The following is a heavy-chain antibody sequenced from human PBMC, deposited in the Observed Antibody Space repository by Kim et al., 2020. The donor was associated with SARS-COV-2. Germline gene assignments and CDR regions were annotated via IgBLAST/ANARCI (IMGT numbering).Heavy chain of an antibody. Sequence: ESVEGIFTIYRDNSKNTLKLKMNSLRAEDTAVYYCARDDGDEYYYYGMDVWGQGTTVTVSS. CDR3: ARDDGDEYYYYGMDV. D-gene: IGHD4-17*01. V-gene: IGHV3-30*07. J-gene: IGHJ6*02.